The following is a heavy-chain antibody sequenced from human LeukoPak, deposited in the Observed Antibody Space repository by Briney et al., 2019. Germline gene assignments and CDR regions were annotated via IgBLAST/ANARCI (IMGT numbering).Heavy chain of an antibody. CDR3: ARPYCGGDCYSYYFDY. D-gene: IGHD2-21*02. J-gene: IGHJ4*02. CDR2: INPSGGST. CDR1: GYTFTSYY. V-gene: IGHV1-46*01. Sequence: ASVKVSCKASGYTFTSYYMHWVRQAPGQGLEWMGIINPSGGSTSYAQKFQGRVTMTRDTSTSTVYMELSSLRSDDTAVYYCARPYCGGDCYSYYFDYWGQGTLVTVSS.